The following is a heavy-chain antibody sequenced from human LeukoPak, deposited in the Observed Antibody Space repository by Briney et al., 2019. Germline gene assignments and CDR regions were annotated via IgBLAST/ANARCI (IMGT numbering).Heavy chain of an antibody. J-gene: IGHJ4*02. CDR3: ARGGSGVDY. V-gene: IGHV3-30*03. D-gene: IGHD3-10*01. Sequence: GRSLRLSCAASGFTFSSYGMHWVRQAPDKGLEWVAVISYDGSNKYYADSVKGRFTISRDNSKNTLYLQMNSLRAEDTAVYYCARGGSGVDYWGQGTLVTVSS. CDR1: GFTFSSYG. CDR2: ISYDGSNK.